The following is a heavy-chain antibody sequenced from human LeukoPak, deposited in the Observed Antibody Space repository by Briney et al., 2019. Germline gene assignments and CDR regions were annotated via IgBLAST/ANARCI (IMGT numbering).Heavy chain of an antibody. V-gene: IGHV3-30*18. Sequence: GESLRLSCAASGFTFSSYGMHWVRQAPGKGLEWVAVISYDGSNKYYADSVKGRCTISRDNSKNTLYLQMNSLRAEDTAVYYCAKDLYSSGWYRRSVAFDIWGQGTMVTVSS. D-gene: IGHD6-19*01. CDR1: GFTFSSYG. CDR3: AKDLYSSGWYRRSVAFDI. CDR2: ISYDGSNK. J-gene: IGHJ3*02.